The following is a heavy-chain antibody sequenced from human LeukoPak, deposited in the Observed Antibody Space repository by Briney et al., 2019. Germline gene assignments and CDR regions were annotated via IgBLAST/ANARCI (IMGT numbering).Heavy chain of an antibody. Sequence: GGSLRLSCAASGFAFSNLAMGWVRQAPGQGLEWVSVISDSGSLTYYADSVKGRFTISRDNSKNTLFLQMNSLRAEDTAVYYCARASPPWNWNYGVDRWGQGTLVTVSS. D-gene: IGHD1-7*01. CDR1: GFAFSNLA. CDR2: ISDSGSLT. J-gene: IGHJ5*02. CDR3: ARASPPWNWNYGVDR. V-gene: IGHV3-23*01.